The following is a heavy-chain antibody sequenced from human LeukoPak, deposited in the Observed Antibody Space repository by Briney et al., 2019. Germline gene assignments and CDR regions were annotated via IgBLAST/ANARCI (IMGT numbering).Heavy chain of an antibody. CDR1: GFTFSSYA. D-gene: IGHD2-8*02. J-gene: IGHJ4*02. CDR3: ARDTGPVPYYFDY. V-gene: IGHV3-30-3*01. Sequence: GGSLRLSCAASGFTFSSYAMHWVRQAPGKGLEWVAVISYDGSNKYYADSVKGRFTVSRDNSKNTLYLQMNSLRADDTAVYYCARDTGPVPYYFDYWGQGTLVTVSS. CDR2: ISYDGSNK.